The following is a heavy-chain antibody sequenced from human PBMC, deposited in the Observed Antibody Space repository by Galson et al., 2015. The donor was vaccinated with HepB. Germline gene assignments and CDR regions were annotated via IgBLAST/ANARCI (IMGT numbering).Heavy chain of an antibody. D-gene: IGHD1-1*01. V-gene: IGHV4-31*03. J-gene: IGHJ6*03. CDR1: GGSISSGGYY. CDR3: ARETFAGTTRSYYYYYMDV. CDR2: IYYSGST. Sequence: TLSLTCTVSGGSISSGGYYWSWIRQHPGKGLEWIGYIYYSGSTYYNPSLKSRVTISVDTSKNQFSLKLSSVTAADTAVYYCARETFAGTTRSYYYYYMDVWGKGTTVTVSS.